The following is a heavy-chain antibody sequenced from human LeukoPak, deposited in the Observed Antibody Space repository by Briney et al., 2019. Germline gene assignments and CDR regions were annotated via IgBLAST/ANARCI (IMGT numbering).Heavy chain of an antibody. CDR3: AREVISIPSYFDS. Sequence: PGGSLRLSCAASGFSVSSSYMYWVRQAPGKGLEWVSFFYRGDTTYYAESVRGRFTISRDNSKNTLYLLMNSLIPEDTAVYYCAREVISIPSYFDSWGQGTLATVSS. CDR2: FYRGDTT. J-gene: IGHJ4*02. D-gene: IGHD2-21*01. V-gene: IGHV3-53*01. CDR1: GFSVSSSY.